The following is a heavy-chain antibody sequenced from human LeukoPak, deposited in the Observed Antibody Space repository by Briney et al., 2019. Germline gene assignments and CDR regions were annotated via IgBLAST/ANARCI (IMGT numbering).Heavy chain of an antibody. D-gene: IGHD5-18*01. J-gene: IGHJ6*03. Sequence: ASVKVSCKASGVIFSSYAITWVRQAPGQGLEWMGGIIPMFGTPNYAQKFQGRVTITADKSTSTAYMELSSLRSEDTAVYYCARGVGGYSYGLSYYYYMDVWGKGTTVTVSS. CDR1: GVIFSSYA. V-gene: IGHV1-69*06. CDR3: ARGVGGYSYGLSYYYYMDV. CDR2: IIPMFGTP.